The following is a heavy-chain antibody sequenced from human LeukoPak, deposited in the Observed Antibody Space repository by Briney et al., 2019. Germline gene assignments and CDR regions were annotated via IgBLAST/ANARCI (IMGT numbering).Heavy chain of an antibody. CDR2: IYPGDSDT. CDR1: GYSFTSYW. J-gene: IGHJ4*02. D-gene: IGHD1-1*01. V-gene: IGHV5-51*01. Sequence: GESLKISCKGSGYSFTSYWISWVRQMPGKGLEWMGIIYPGDSDTRYSPSFQGQVTISANKSISTAYLQWSSLKASDTAMYYCARLAALEYRSRYHFDYWGQGTLVTVSS. CDR3: ARLAALEYRSRYHFDY.